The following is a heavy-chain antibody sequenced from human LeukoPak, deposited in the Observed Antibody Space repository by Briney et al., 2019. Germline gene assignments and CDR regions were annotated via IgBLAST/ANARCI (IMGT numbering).Heavy chain of an antibody. J-gene: IGHJ4*02. D-gene: IGHD3-22*01. Sequence: EASVKVSCKVSGYTLTELSMHWVRQAPGKGLEWMGSFDPEDGETIYAQKFQGRVTMTEDTSTDTAYMELSSLRSEDTAVYYCATAYGYDSSGYSTGYLDYWGQGTLVTVSS. CDR3: ATAYGYDSSGYSTGYLDY. CDR2: FDPEDGET. V-gene: IGHV1-24*01. CDR1: GYTLTELS.